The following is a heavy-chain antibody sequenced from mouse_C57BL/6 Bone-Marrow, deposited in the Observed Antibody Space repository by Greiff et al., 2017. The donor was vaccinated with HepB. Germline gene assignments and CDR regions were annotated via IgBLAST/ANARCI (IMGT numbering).Heavy chain of an antibody. V-gene: IGHV1-15*01. J-gene: IGHJ2*01. CDR1: GYTFTDYE. CDR3: TRDRYGSSLYFDY. CDR2: IDPETGGT. Sequence: VKLMESGAELVRPGASVTLSCKASGYTFTDYEMHWVKQTPVHGLEWIGAIDPETGGTAYNQKFKGKAILTADKSSSTAYMELRSLTSEDSAVYYCTRDRYGSSLYFDYWGQGTTLTVSS. D-gene: IGHD1-1*01.